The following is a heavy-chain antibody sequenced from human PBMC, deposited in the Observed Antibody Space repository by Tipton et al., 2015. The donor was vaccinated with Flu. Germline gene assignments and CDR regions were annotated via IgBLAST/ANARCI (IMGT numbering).Heavy chain of an antibody. CDR3: ARGIPAVNMGSYYFDY. J-gene: IGHJ4*02. CDR2: VYYSGNS. CDR1: NYSITDGYY. V-gene: IGHV4-38-2*02. D-gene: IGHD3-10*01. Sequence: GLVKPSETLSLTCSVSNYSITDGYYWGWIRQSPGKGLEWIGSVYYSGNSYYNPSLESRVTISVDTSKNYFYLKMTSVTAADTAVYYCARGIPAVNMGSYYFDYWGQGTLVTVSS.